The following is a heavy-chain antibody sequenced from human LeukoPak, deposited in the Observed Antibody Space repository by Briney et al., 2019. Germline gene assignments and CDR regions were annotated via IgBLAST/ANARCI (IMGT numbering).Heavy chain of an antibody. CDR2: IIPIFGTA. CDR1: GGTFSSYA. D-gene: IGHD3-9*01. Sequence: SVKVSCKASGGTFSSYAISWVRQAPGQELEWMGGIIPIFGTANYAQKFQGRVTITADESTSTAYMELSSLRSEDTAVYYCARDPYDTPFKDNGTTGGDYWGQGTLVTVSS. CDR3: ARDPYDTPFKDNGTTGGDY. V-gene: IGHV1-69*01. J-gene: IGHJ4*02.